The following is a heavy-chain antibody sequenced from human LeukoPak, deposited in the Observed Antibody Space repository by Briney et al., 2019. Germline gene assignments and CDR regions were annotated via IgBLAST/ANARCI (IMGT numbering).Heavy chain of an antibody. J-gene: IGHJ4*02. CDR2: INWNGVST. Sequence: GRSLRLSCAACGFTFDDYGMSWVRHAPGKGLEWVSTINWNGVSTDYADSVKGRFTISRDNAKNSLYLQMYSLRAEDTAFYYCAREMGDSSGYYYGYWGQGTLVTVSS. CDR3: AREMGDSSGYYYGY. V-gene: IGHV3-20*04. D-gene: IGHD3-22*01. CDR1: GFTFDDYG.